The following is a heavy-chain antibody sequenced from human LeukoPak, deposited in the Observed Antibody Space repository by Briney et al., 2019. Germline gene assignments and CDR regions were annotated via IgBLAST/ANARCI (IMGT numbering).Heavy chain of an antibody. J-gene: IGHJ4*02. CDR3: ARDWGSIVVVPAAPENYFDY. D-gene: IGHD2-2*01. CDR2: ISYDGSNK. CDR1: GFTFSSYA. Sequence: PGGSLRLSCAASGFTFSSYAMHWVRQAPGKGLEWVAVISYDGSNKYYADSVKGRFTISRDNSKNTLYLQMNSLRAGDTAVYYCARDWGSIVVVPAAPENYFDYWGQGTLVTVSS. V-gene: IGHV3-30*04.